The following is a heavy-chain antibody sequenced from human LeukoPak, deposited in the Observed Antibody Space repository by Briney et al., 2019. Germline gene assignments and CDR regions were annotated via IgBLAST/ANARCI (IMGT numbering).Heavy chain of an antibody. CDR1: GFTFSSFA. CDR2: ISRDGRST. D-gene: IGHD3-10*01. CDR3: AIQIRGVVY. V-gene: IGHV3-64*02. J-gene: IGHJ4*02. Sequence: PGGSLRLSCAASGFTFSSFAMHWVRQAPGKGLEYVSGISRDGRSTFYADSVKGRFSISRDNSKNTLYLQMGSLRAEDMAVYYCAIQIRGVVYWGQGTLVTVSS.